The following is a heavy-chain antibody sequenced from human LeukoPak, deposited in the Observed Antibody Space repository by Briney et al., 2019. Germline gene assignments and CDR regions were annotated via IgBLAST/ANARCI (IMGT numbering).Heavy chain of an antibody. V-gene: IGHV3-53*05. J-gene: IGHJ1*01. D-gene: IGHD2-15*01. CDR1: GFTVSSNY. Sequence: GGSLRLSCAASGFTVSSNYMNWVRQAPGKGLDWVSVIYSGGTTYYADSVKGRFTISRDNSKNTLYLQMNSLRAEDTAVYYCAKGQVAAPAHWGQGTLVTVSS. CDR2: IYSGGTT. CDR3: AKGQVAAPAH.